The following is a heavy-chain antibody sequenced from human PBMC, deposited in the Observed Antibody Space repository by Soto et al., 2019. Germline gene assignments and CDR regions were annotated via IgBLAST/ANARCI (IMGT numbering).Heavy chain of an antibody. CDR3: ARDTYYVILTGYSPFDY. D-gene: IGHD3-9*01. CDR1: GYTFTSYG. Sequence: QVQLVQSGAEVKKPGASVKVSCKASGYTFTSYGISWVRQAPGQGLEWMGWISAYNGNTNYAQKLQGRITMTTDTSTSTAYMELRSLRSDDTAVYYCARDTYYVILTGYSPFDYWGQGTLVTVSS. J-gene: IGHJ4*02. V-gene: IGHV1-18*01. CDR2: ISAYNGNT.